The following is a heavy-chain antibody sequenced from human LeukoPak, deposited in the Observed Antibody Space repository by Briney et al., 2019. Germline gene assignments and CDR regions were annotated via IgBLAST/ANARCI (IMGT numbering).Heavy chain of an antibody. J-gene: IGHJ4*02. CDR2: IHSGGST. CDR1: GFTVSSNY. CDR3: ARALFFDY. V-gene: IGHV3-53*01. D-gene: IGHD2-21*01. Sequence: GGSLRLSCAASGFTVSSNYMSWVRQAPGRGLEWVSIIHSGGSTFYADSVKGRFTISGDNSKNTLYLQMNSLRAEDTAVYYCARALFFDYWGQGTLVTVSS.